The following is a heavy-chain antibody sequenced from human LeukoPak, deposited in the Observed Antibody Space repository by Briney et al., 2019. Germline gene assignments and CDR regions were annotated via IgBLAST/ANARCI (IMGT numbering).Heavy chain of an antibody. CDR1: GGSISSYY. CDR3: ARHYSSTSNFYYYYYGMDV. V-gene: IGHV4-59*08. D-gene: IGHD2-2*01. Sequence: SETLSLTCTVSGGSISSYYWSWIWQPPGKGLEWIGYIYYSGSTNYNPSLKSRVTISVDTSKNQFSLKLSSVTAADTAVYYCARHYSSTSNFYYYYYGMDVWGQGTTVTVSS. CDR2: IYYSGST. J-gene: IGHJ6*02.